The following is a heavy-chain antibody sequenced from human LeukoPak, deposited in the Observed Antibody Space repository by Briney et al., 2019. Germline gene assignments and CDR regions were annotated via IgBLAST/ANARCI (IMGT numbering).Heavy chain of an antibody. D-gene: IGHD4-11*01. Sequence: PGGSLRLSCAASGFTFSSYSMNWVRQAPGKGLEWVSSISSSSSYIYYADSVKGRFTISRDNAKNSLYLQMNSLRAEDTAVYYCARVKKPDDYSNVEASDYWGQGTLVTVSS. V-gene: IGHV3-21*01. J-gene: IGHJ4*02. CDR2: ISSSSSYI. CDR1: GFTFSSYS. CDR3: ARVKKPDDYSNVEASDY.